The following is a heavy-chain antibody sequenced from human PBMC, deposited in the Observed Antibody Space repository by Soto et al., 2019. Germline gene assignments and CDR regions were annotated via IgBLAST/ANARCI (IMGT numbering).Heavy chain of an antibody. J-gene: IGHJ4*02. CDR2: IHYRGIT. Sequence: PSETLSLTCTVSGGSISTYYWNWIRQPPGKGLEWIGYIHYRGITSYSPSLKSRVTISVDTSRNKFSLNLSSVTAADTAVYYCARVVAAVSWVFDYWGQGTVVTVSS. CDR1: GGSISTYY. V-gene: IGHV4-59*01. CDR3: ARVVAAVSWVFDY. D-gene: IGHD6-13*01.